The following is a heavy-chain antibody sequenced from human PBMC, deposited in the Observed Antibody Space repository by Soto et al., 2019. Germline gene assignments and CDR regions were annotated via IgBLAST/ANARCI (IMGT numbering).Heavy chain of an antibody. CDR3: ASPGRPDYYYMEV. CDR2: IIPILGIA. J-gene: IGHJ6*03. Sequence: QVQLVQSGAEVKKPGSSVKVSCKASGGTFSSYTISWVRQAPGQGLEWMGRIIPILGIANYAQKFQGRVTITADKSTSTAYMELSSLRSEDTAVYYCASPGRPDYYYMEVWGKGTTVTVSS. CDR1: GGTFSSYT. V-gene: IGHV1-69*02. D-gene: IGHD2-15*01.